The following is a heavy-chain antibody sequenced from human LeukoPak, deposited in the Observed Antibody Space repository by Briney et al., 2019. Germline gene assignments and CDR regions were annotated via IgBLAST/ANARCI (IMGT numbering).Heavy chain of an antibody. CDR3: ARGIAARPGY. D-gene: IGHD6-6*01. V-gene: IGHV3-21*01. Sequence: KPGGSLRLSCAASGFTFSSYSMNWVRQAPGKGLEWVSSISSSSSYIYYADSVKGRFTVSRANAKNSLYLQMNSLRAEDTAVYYCARGIAARPGYWGQGTLVTVSS. CDR2: ISSSSSYI. J-gene: IGHJ4*02. CDR1: GFTFSSYS.